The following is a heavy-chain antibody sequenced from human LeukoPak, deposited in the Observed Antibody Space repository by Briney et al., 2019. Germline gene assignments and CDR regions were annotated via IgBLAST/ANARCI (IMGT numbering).Heavy chain of an antibody. D-gene: IGHD1-26*01. J-gene: IGHJ4*02. V-gene: IGHV4-39*01. Sequence: SETLSLTCTVSGGSLSSSSYYWGWIRQPPGKGLECLGSMYYSGAAYFNPSLKSRVTISVDTSKNQFSLKLISVTAADTAVYYCARYIGGSGTYYFDHWGQGTLVTVSS. CDR2: MYYSGAA. CDR3: ARYIGGSGTYYFDH. CDR1: GGSLSSSSYY.